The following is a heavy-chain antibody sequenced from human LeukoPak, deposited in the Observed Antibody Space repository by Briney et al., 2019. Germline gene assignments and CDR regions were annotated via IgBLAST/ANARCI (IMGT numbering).Heavy chain of an antibody. CDR3: TTGPFDYYGSASYLANGMDV. CDR1: GFTFSNAW. V-gene: IGHV3-15*01. Sequence: PGGSLRLSCAASGFTFSNAWMSWVRQAPGKGLEWVGRIKSKTDGGTRDYTAPVKGRFTISRDDSKNTLYLQMNSLKTEDTAVYYYTTGPFDYYGSASYLANGMDVWGQGTTVTVSS. CDR2: IKSKTDGGTR. D-gene: IGHD3-10*01. J-gene: IGHJ6*02.